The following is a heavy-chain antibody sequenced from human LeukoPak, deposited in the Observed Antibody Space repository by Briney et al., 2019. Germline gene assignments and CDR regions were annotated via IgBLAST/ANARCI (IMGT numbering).Heavy chain of an antibody. J-gene: IGHJ4*02. Sequence: GGSLRLSCAASVFTFSRSWMHWVRQAPGKGLVWVSRSNNDGSTTNYADSVKGRFTISRDNAKNTLYLRMNSLRGEDTAVYYCVRALASPDDYWGQGTLVTVSS. V-gene: IGHV3-74*01. CDR2: SNNDGSTT. CDR3: VRALASPDDY. CDR1: VFTFSRSW.